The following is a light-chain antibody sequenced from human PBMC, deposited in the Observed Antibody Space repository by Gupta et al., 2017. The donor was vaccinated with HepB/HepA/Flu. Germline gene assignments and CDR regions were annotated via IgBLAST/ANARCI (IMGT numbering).Light chain of an antibody. CDR2: DVS. CDR1: SSDVGGYNY. J-gene: IGLJ2*01. CDR3: SSYTSSSAVV. Sequence: QSALTQPASVSASTGQSITISCTGTSSDVGGYNYVSWYQQHPGKAPKLMIYDVSNRPSGVSNRFSGSKSGNTASLTISGPQAEDEADYYCSSYTSSSAVVFGGGTKLTVL. V-gene: IGLV2-14*03.